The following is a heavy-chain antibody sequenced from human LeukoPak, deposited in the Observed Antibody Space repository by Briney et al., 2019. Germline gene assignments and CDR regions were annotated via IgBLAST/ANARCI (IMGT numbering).Heavy chain of an antibody. V-gene: IGHV3-23*01. Sequence: QSGGSLRLSCTASGFTFSNYAMSWVRQAPGKGLEWVSAISGSGGSTYYADSVKGRSTISRDNSKNTLYLQMNSLRAEDTAVYYCAKELWGMYYYDSSGYPGQYGMDVWGQGTTVTVSS. J-gene: IGHJ6*02. D-gene: IGHD3-22*01. CDR2: ISGSGGST. CDR3: AKELWGMYYYDSSGYPGQYGMDV. CDR1: GFTFSNYA.